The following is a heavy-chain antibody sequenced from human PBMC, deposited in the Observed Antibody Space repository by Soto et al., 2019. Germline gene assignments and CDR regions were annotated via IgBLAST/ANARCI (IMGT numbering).Heavy chain of an antibody. CDR1: GFTFSSYG. J-gene: IGHJ3*02. CDR2: ISYDGSNK. V-gene: IGHV3-30*18. Sequence: QVQLVESGGGVVQPGRSLRLSCAASGFTFSSYGMHWVRQAPGKGLEWVAVISYDGSNKYYADSVKGRFTISRDNSKNTLYLRMNSLRAEDTAGYYCAKPRTLNPCGGDWSRDFDIWGQGTMVTVSS. D-gene: IGHD2-21*02. CDR3: AKPRTLNPCGGDWSRDFDI.